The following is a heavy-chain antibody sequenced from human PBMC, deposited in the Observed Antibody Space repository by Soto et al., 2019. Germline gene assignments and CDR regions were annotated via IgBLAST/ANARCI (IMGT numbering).Heavy chain of an antibody. CDR2: ISAYNGNT. CDR1: GYTFTSYG. J-gene: IGHJ3*02. Sequence: ASVKVSCKASGYTFTSYGISWVRQAPGQGLEWMGWISAYNGNTNYAQKLQGRVTMTTDTSTSTAYMELRSLRSDDTAVYYCARDRISSGWYPAFDIWGQGTMGTVSS. D-gene: IGHD6-19*01. CDR3: ARDRISSGWYPAFDI. V-gene: IGHV1-18*01.